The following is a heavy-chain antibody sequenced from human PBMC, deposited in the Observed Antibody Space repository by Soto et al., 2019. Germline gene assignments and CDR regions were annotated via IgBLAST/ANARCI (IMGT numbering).Heavy chain of an antibody. V-gene: IGHV3-48*03. CDR1: GFTFSSYE. CDR3: ARDPGAMVYYYYGMDV. D-gene: IGHD5-18*01. J-gene: IGHJ6*02. Sequence: GGSLRLSCAASGFTFSSYEMNWVRPAPGKGLEWVSYISSSGSTIYYADSVKGRFTISRDNAKNSLYLQMNSLRAEDTAVYYCARDPGAMVYYYYGMDVWGQGTTVTVSS. CDR2: ISSSGSTI.